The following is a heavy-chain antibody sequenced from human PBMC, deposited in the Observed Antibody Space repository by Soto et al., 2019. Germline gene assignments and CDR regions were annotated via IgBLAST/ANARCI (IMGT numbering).Heavy chain of an antibody. V-gene: IGHV4-59*01. CDR2: IYYSGST. D-gene: IGHD3-10*01. J-gene: IGHJ4*02. CDR1: WGSIISYY. Sequence: PSETLSLTCTVAWGSIISYYGSCISQQTGKGLEWIGYIYYSGSTNYNPSLKSRVTISVDTSKNQFSLKLSSVTAADTAVYYCARVSWFGELFGSFYYFDYWGQGTLVTVSS. CDR3: ARVSWFGELFGSFYYFDY.